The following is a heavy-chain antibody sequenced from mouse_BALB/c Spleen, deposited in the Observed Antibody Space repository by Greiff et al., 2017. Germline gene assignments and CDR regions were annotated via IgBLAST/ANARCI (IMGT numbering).Heavy chain of an antibody. J-gene: IGHJ2*01. CDR3: ARRGRTAFDY. Sequence: EVKLMESGGGLVQPGGSLRLSCATSGFTFTDYYMSWVRQPPGKALEWLGFIRNKANGYTTEYSASVKGRFTISRDNSQSILYLQMNTLRAEDSATYYCARRGRTAFDYWGQGTTLTVSS. D-gene: IGHD1-2*01. CDR1: GFTFTDYY. CDR2: IRNKANGYTT. V-gene: IGHV7-3*02.